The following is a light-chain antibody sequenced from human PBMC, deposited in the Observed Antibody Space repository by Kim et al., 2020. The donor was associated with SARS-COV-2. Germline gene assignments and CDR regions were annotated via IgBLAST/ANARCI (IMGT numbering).Light chain of an antibody. J-gene: IGKJ4*01. CDR1: QSVSNY. CDR2: DAS. CDR3: QQRNHWPPLT. Sequence: EIVLTQSPATLSLSPGERATLSCRASQSVSNYLAWYQQKPGQPPRLLIYDASNRAAGIPARFSGSGSGTDFTLTISSLEPEDFAVYYCQQRNHWPPLTCGGGTKVDIK. V-gene: IGKV3-11*01.